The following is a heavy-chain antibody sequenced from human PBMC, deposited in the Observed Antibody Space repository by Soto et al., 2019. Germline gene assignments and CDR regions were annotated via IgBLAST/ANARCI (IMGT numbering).Heavy chain of an antibody. D-gene: IGHD3-10*01. Sequence: GGSLRLSCAASGFTFSSYAMHWVRQAPGKGLEWVAVISYDGSNKYYADSVKGRFTISRDNSKNTLYLQMNSLRAEDTAVYYCARDLLNVLLWFGEKNRYNWFDPWGQGTLVTISS. J-gene: IGHJ5*02. CDR1: GFTFSSYA. CDR3: ARDLLNVLLWFGEKNRYNWFDP. V-gene: IGHV3-30-3*01. CDR2: ISYDGSNK.